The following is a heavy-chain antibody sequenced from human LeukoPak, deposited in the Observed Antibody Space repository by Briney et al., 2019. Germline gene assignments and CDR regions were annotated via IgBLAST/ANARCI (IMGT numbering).Heavy chain of an antibody. D-gene: IGHD3-10*01. Sequence: SVKVSCKTSGGTFLSHTFSWVRQAPGQGLEWMGKITPVINTANYAQTFQGRVSIYADKSTTTAYMNLSGLRPDDTAVYYCARVNLRGSNYNWFDPWGQGTRVTVSS. CDR1: GGTFLSHT. J-gene: IGHJ5*02. V-gene: IGHV1-69*08. CDR2: ITPVINTA. CDR3: ARVNLRGSNYNWFDP.